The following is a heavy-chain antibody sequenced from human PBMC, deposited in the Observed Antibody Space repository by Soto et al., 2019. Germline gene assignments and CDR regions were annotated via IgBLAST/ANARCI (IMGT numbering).Heavy chain of an antibody. CDR2: TNEGSGNT. CDR3: ARNNRSVSGVVTLDH. J-gene: IGHJ4*02. D-gene: IGHD3-3*01. V-gene: IGHV1-3*01. Sequence: QVQIVQSGAEVKRPGASVRVSCRATGYSFKNYAVHWVRQAPGQRLEWMGFTNEGSGNTRFSQKFQGRISITRDTHASTVYLDLSSLASVDTAIYYCARNNRSVSGVVTLDHWGPGTLVTVSS. CDR1: GYSFKNYA.